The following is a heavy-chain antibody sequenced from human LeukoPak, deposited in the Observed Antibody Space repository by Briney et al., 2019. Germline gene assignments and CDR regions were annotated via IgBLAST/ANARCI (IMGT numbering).Heavy chain of an antibody. CDR1: GYTFTSYG. CDR3: ARVGSGAIVY. Sequence: ASVKVPCKASGYTFTSYGLSWVRQAPGQGLGWMGWISPYNDNTNYAQKLQGRVTMTRNTSISTAYMELSSLRSEDTAVYYCARVGSGAIVYWGQGTLVTVSS. D-gene: IGHD3-10*01. J-gene: IGHJ4*02. V-gene: IGHV1-18*01. CDR2: ISPYNDNT.